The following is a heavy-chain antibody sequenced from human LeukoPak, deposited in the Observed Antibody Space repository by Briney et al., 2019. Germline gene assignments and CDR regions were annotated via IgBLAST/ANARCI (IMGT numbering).Heavy chain of an antibody. V-gene: IGHV4-59*01. Sequence: SETLSLTCTVSGGSISSYYWSWIRQPPGKGLEWIGYIYYSGSTNYNPSLKSRVTISVDTSKNQFSLKLSSVTAADTPVYYWARGLKNPGYAFDIWGQGTMVIVSS. CDR3: ARGLKNPGYAFDI. CDR2: IYYSGST. J-gene: IGHJ3*02. D-gene: IGHD1-14*01. CDR1: GGSISSYY.